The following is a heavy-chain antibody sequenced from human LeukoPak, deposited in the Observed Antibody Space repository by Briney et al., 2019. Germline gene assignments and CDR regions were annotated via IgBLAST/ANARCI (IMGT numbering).Heavy chain of an antibody. D-gene: IGHD4-17*01. J-gene: IGHJ4*02. CDR3: ARDRYGDFDY. CDR2: INPSGGST. CDR1: GGTFSSYA. Sequence: ASVKVSCKASGGTFSSYAISWVRQAPGQGLEWMGIINPSGGSTSYAQKFQGRVTMTRDTSTSTVYMELSSLRSEDTAVYYCARDRYGDFDYWGQGTLVTVSS. V-gene: IGHV1-46*01.